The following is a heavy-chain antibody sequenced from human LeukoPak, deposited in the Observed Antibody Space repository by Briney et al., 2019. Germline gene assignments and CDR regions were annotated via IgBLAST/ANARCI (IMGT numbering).Heavy chain of an antibody. D-gene: IGHD3-9*01. V-gene: IGHV3-23*01. CDR3: AGSQEETSGGGRAPYDILTGYYVTY. CDR1: GFTFSSYA. Sequence: TGGSLRLSCVASGFTFSSYAMSWVRQAPGRGLEWVSTIRGSGGSTYYADSVKGRFTISRDNSKNTLSLQMNSLRAEDTAVYYCAGSQEETSGGGRAPYDILTGYYVTYWGQGTLVTVSS. CDR2: IRGSGGST. J-gene: IGHJ4*02.